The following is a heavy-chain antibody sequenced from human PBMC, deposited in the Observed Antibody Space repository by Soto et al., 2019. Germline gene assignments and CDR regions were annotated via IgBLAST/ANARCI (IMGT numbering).Heavy chain of an antibody. CDR3: SRAVNYNKGFYYYGMDV. J-gene: IGHJ6*02. V-gene: IGHV3-23*01. D-gene: IGHD1-1*01. CDR2: ISASGVST. Sequence: GGSLRLSCAASGFSFSDYAFSWVRQAPGKGLEWVSSISASGVSTYYADSVKGRFTISRDNSRNTLSLQMNSLRADDTAVYFCSRAVNYNKGFYYYGMDVWGQGTTVTVS. CDR1: GFSFSDYA.